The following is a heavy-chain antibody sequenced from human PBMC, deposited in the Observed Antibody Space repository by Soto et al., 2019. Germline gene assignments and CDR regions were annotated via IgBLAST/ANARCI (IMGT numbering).Heavy chain of an antibody. J-gene: IGHJ6*02. Sequence: ASVKVSCKASGYTFTGYYMHWVRQAPGQGLEWMGWINPNSGGTNYAQRFQGWVTMTRDTSISTAYMELSRLRSDDTAVYYCAREVFQWGPIDYYLLAFCGQGSSVPVSS. V-gene: IGHV1-2*04. CDR3: AREVFQWGPIDYYLLAF. CDR2: INPNSGGT. D-gene: IGHD1-26*01. CDR1: GYTFTGYY.